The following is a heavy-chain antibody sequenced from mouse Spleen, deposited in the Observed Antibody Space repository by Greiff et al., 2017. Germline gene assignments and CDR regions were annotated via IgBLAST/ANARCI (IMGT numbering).Heavy chain of an antibody. D-gene: IGHD2-4*01. CDR1: GFTFSSYA. J-gene: IGHJ4*01. V-gene: IGHV5-9*04. Sequence: EVKLMESGGGLVKLGGSLKLSCAASGFTFSSYAMSWVRQTPEKRLEWVATISSGGGNTYYPDSVKGRFTISRDNAKNTLYLQMSSLKSEDTAMYYCARTYYDYGLYAMDYWGQGTSVTVSS. CDR2: ISSGGGNT. CDR3: ARTYYDYGLYAMDY.